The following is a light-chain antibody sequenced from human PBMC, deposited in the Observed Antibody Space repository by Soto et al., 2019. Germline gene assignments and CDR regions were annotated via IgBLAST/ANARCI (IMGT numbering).Light chain of an antibody. V-gene: IGKV3-20*01. Sequence: LTQSPGTLSLSPGERATLSCRASQSVGSSYLAWFRQTPGQAPRLLIYDTSIRATGIPARFSGSGSGTDFTLTISSLQPEDFAVYYCEQYNNWFSITFGQGTRLEIK. CDR2: DTS. J-gene: IGKJ5*01. CDR1: QSVGSSY. CDR3: EQYNNWFSIT.